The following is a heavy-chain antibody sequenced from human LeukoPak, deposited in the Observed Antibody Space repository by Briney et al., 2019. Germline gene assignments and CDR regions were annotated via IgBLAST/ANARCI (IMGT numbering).Heavy chain of an antibody. D-gene: IGHD6-19*01. V-gene: IGHV4-34*01. CDR3: ASHSSGWYTDAFDI. Sequence: SETLSLTCAVYGGSFSGYYWSWIRQPPGKGLEWIGETNHSGSTNYNPSLKSRVTISVDTSKNQFSLKLSSVTAADTAVYYCASHSSGWYTDAFDIWGQGTMVTVSS. J-gene: IGHJ3*02. CDR2: TNHSGST. CDR1: GGSFSGYY.